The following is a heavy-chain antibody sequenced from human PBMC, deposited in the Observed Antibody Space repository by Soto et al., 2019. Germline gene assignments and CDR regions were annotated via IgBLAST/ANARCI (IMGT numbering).Heavy chain of an antibody. CDR2: IYTSGGT. V-gene: IGHV4-4*07. J-gene: IGHJ5*02. CDR1: GGSISSYY. Sequence: SETLSLTCTVSGGSISSYYWSWIRQPAGKGLEWIGRIYTSGGTYYNPSLMSRVTLSIDKSKNQFSLKLNSVTAADTAVYYCARRVGSCSGTSCNGWFDPWGQGTLVTVSS. D-gene: IGHD2-2*01. CDR3: ARRVGSCSGTSCNGWFDP.